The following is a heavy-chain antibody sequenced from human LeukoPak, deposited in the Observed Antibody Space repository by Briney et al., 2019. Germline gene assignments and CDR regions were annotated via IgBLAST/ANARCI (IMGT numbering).Heavy chain of an antibody. CDR2: INHSGST. CDR1: GGSFSGYY. J-gene: IGHJ4*02. Sequence: SETLSLTCAVYGGSFSGYYWSWIRQPPGKGLEWIGEINHSGSTNYNPSLKSRVTISVDTSKNQFSLELSSVTAADTAVYYCARVIQLWSGGADYWGQGTLVTVSS. D-gene: IGHD5-18*01. CDR3: ARVIQLWSGGADY. V-gene: IGHV4-34*01.